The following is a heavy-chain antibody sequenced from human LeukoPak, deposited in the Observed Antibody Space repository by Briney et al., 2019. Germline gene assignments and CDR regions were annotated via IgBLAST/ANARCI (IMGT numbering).Heavy chain of an antibody. V-gene: IGHV3-23*01. CDR3: ANALSYYGSGSPFHY. D-gene: IGHD3-10*01. CDR1: GFTFSSYA. J-gene: IGHJ4*02. CDR2: ISGSGGST. Sequence: GRSLRLSCAASGFTFSSYAMSWVRQAPGKGLEWVSAISGSGGSTYYADSVKGRFTISRDNSKNTLYLQMNSLGAEDTAVYYCANALSYYGSGSPFHYWGQGPLVTVFS.